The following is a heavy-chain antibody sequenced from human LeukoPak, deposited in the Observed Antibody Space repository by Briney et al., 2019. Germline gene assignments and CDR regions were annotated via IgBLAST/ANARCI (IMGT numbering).Heavy chain of an antibody. CDR1: GFTLSSYN. J-gene: IGHJ4*02. Sequence: GGSLRLSCAASGFTLSSYNMNWVRQAPGKGLEWVSGIRGRSGRTFYADSVKGRFTISRDNSKNTLYLQMNSLRGDDTAVYYCAKGRDSGSFNELEYWGQGTLVTVSS. V-gene: IGHV3-23*01. D-gene: IGHD3-10*01. CDR3: AKGRDSGSFNELEY. CDR2: IRGRSGRT.